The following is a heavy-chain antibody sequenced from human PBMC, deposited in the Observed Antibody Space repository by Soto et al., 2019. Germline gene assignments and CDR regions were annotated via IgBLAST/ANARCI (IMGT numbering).Heavy chain of an antibody. CDR2: ISGYNGNT. CDR3: SRDRGSIHWYFLFDY. J-gene: IGHJ4*02. CDR1: GYPFTSFG. V-gene: IGHV1-18*01. Sequence: QVQLVQSGAEVRKPGASVKVSCKASGYPFTSFGISWVRQAPGQGLEWMGWISGYNGNTNYAPSLQGRVTMTTDTSTSRAYMDLRSLRSDDTGVYYCSRDRGSIHWYFLFDYWGQGTLVTVSS. D-gene: IGHD2-15*01.